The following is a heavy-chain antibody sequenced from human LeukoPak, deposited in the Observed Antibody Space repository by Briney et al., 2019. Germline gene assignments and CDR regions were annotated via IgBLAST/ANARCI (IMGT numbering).Heavy chain of an antibody. Sequence: SVKVSCKASGGTFSSYAISWVRQAPGQGLEWMGGIIPIFGTANYAQKFQGRVTITTDESTSTAYMELSSLRSEDTAVYYCARCPTYQDYYYYMDVWGKGTTVTVSS. V-gene: IGHV1-69*05. D-gene: IGHD3-16*01. CDR1: GGTFSSYA. J-gene: IGHJ6*03. CDR2: IIPIFGTA. CDR3: ARCPTYQDYYYYMDV.